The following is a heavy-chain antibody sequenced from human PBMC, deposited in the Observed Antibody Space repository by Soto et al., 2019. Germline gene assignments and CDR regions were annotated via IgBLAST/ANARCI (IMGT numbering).Heavy chain of an antibody. Sequence: QVQLVQSGAEVKKPGTSVKVSCKASGYTFTSNGISWVRQAPGQGLEWMGWISTYNGNTNYAQKLQGRVTMTRDTPRSIAYRELRARRSDDRAVNYWPREGWGDSGYWGQGGLVPVPS. CDR1: GYTFTSNG. J-gene: IGHJ4*02. D-gene: IGHD2-21*02. CDR3: PREGWGDSGY. CDR2: ISTYNGNT. V-gene: IGHV1-18*01.